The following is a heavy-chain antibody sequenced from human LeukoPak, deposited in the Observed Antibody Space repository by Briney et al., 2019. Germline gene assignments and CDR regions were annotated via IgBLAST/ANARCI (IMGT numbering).Heavy chain of an antibody. Sequence: ASVKVSSKASGYTFTGYYMHWVRQAPGQGLEWMGWINPNSGGTNYAQKFQGRVTMTRDTSISTAYMELSRLRSDDTAVYYCARDRSGSYEVDYWGQGTLVTVSS. CDR3: ARDRSGSYEVDY. CDR2: INPNSGGT. D-gene: IGHD1-26*01. J-gene: IGHJ4*02. V-gene: IGHV1-2*02. CDR1: GYTFTGYY.